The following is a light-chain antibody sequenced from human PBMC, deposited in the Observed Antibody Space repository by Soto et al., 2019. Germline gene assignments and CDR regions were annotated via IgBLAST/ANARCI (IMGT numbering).Light chain of an antibody. J-gene: IGKJ1*01. CDR3: KQYNSYSPT. CDR2: DAS. V-gene: IGKV1-5*01. CDR1: QSISVS. Sequence: TQMTQSPSTLSASVGDTVTITCRASQSISVSLAWYQQKPGKAPTLLIYDASTLKGGVPSGFSGSGSGTEVTLTISGLQPGESATYYCKQYNSYSPTFGQGTKV.